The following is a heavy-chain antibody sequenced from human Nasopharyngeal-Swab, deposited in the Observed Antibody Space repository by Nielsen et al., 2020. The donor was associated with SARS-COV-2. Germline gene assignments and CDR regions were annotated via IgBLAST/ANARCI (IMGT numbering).Heavy chain of an antibody. CDR1: GFTFSSYE. V-gene: IGHV3-48*03. CDR3: ARGEVVAVRADAFDI. D-gene: IGHD2-15*01. J-gene: IGHJ3*02. Sequence: GESLKISCAASGFTFSSYEMNWVRPAPGKGLEWVSYISSSGSTIYYADSVKGRFTISRDNAKNSLYPQMNSLRAEDTAVYYCARGEVVAVRADAFDIWGQGTMVTVSS. CDR2: ISSSGSTI.